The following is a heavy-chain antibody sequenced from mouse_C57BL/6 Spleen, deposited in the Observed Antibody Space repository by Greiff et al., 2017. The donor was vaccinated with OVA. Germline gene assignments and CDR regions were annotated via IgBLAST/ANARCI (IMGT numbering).Heavy chain of an antibody. J-gene: IGHJ4*01. CDR2: ILPGSGST. CDR3: AIITTVVATYYYAMDY. D-gene: IGHD1-1*01. V-gene: IGHV1-9*01. Sequence: QVQLKESGAELMKPGASVKLSCKATGYTFTGYWIEWVKQRPGHGLEWIGEILPGSGSTNYNEKFKGKATFTADTSSNTAYMQLSSLTTEDSAIYYCAIITTVVATYYYAMDYWGQGTSVTVSS. CDR1: GYTFTGYW.